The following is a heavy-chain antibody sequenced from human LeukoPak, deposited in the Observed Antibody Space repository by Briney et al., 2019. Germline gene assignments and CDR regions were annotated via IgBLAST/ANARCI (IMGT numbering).Heavy chain of an antibody. J-gene: IGHJ6*02. CDR2: IYSGGST. CDR3: ARDRVFGVAPYGMDV. V-gene: IGHV3-53*04. Sequence: GGSLRLSCAASGFTVSSSYMSWVRQAPGKGLEWVSVIYSGGSTYYADSVKGRFTISRHNSKNTLYLQMNSLRAEDTAVYYCARDRVFGVAPYGMDVWGQGTTVTVSS. D-gene: IGHD3-3*01. CDR1: GFTVSSSY.